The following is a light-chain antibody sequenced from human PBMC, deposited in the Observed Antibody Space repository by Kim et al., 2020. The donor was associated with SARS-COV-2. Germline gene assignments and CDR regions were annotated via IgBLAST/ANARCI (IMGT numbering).Light chain of an antibody. Sequence: DIQMTQSPSALSASVGGRVTITCQASQDSSNYLKWYQQKPGKAPKLLIYDASNLETGGPSRFSGSGSWTDFTFTISSLQPEDIPPSYRQHYDNLFTFGPGPKVDIK. V-gene: IGKV1-33*01. CDR2: DAS. CDR1: QDSSNY. J-gene: IGKJ3*01. CDR3: QHYDNLFT.